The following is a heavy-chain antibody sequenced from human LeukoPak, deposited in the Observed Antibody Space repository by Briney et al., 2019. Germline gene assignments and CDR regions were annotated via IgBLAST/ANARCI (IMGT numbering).Heavy chain of an antibody. CDR3: AKLTILYAFDI. CDR1: GFTFGSYG. V-gene: IGHV3-23*01. CDR2: ISGSGGST. D-gene: IGHD3-9*01. Sequence: HPGGTLRLSCAASGFTFGSYGMSWVRQAPGKGLEWVSAISGSGGSTYYADSVKGRFTISRDNSKNTLYLQMNSLRAEDTAVYYCAKLTILYAFDIWGQGTMVTVSS. J-gene: IGHJ3*02.